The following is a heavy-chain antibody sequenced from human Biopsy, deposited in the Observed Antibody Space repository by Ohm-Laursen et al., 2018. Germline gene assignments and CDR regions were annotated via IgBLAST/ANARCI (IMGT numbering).Heavy chain of an antibody. D-gene: IGHD2-2*01. CDR2: ISGSGGST. CDR1: GFSFDNYA. J-gene: IGHJ4*02. Sequence: GSLRLSCAASGFSFDNYAMNWVRQAPGKGLEWVSTISGSGGSTYYADSVKGRFTISRDSAKNTLYLQMNSLRAEDTAVYYCAREGYCSRTSCYPDYWGQGTLVTVSS. V-gene: IGHV3-23*01. CDR3: AREGYCSRTSCYPDY.